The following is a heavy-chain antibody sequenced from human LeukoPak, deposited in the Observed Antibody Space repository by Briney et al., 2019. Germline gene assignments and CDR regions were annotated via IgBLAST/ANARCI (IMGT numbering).Heavy chain of an antibody. Sequence: PGGSLRHSCAASGFTFSTYTMNWVRQAPGKGLEWVSTVSDSSDVHYSDSVKGRFTISRDNARNSLYLQMNSLRDEDTAVYYCARDGLHTGHFDYWGQGTLVTVSS. CDR2: VSDSSDV. CDR3: ARDGLHTGHFDY. J-gene: IGHJ4*02. V-gene: IGHV3-48*02. CDR1: GFTFSTYT. D-gene: IGHD2-21*01.